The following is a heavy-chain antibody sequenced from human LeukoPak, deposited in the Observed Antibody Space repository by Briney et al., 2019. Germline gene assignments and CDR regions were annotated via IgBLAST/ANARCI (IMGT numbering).Heavy chain of an antibody. CDR3: AKRMSPTAGNDYYYGMDV. J-gene: IGHJ6*02. D-gene: IGHD2-21*02. Sequence: GGSLRLSCAVSGFTVSSNHMSWVRQAPGKGLEWVSVFYSGGDTHYADSVKGRFTISRDNSKNTLYLQMNSLRAEDTAVYYCAKRMSPTAGNDYYYGMDVWGQGTTVTVSS. CDR2: FYSGGDT. CDR1: GFTVSSNH. V-gene: IGHV3-53*01.